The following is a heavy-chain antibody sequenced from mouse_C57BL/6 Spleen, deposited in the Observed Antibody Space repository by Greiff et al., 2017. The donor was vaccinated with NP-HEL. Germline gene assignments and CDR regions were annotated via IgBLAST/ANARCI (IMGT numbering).Heavy chain of an antibody. D-gene: IGHD1-1*01. CDR3: ARHGSSHFDY. V-gene: IGHV1-82*01. CDR2: IYPGDGDT. J-gene: IGHJ2*01. CDR1: GYAFSSSW. Sequence: VQLQQSGPELVKPGASVKISCKASGYAFSSSWMNWVKQRPGKGLEWIGRIYPGDGDTNYNGKFKGKATLTADKSSSTAYMQLSSLTSEDSAVYFCARHGSSHFDYGGQGTTLTVSS.